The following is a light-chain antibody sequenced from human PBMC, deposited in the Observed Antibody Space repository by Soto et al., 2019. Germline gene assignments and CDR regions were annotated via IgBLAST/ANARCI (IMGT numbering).Light chain of an antibody. CDR1: QSVLYSSNNKNY. CDR3: QQYYSTPT. J-gene: IGKJ3*01. CDR2: WAS. V-gene: IGKV4-1*01. Sequence: DIVMTQSPDSLAVSLGERATINCKSSQSVLYSSNNKNYLALYQQKPGQPPKLLIYWASTRESVVPDRFSGSGYGTDFTLPISSLQAEDVAVYYCQQYYSTPTFGPGTKVDIK.